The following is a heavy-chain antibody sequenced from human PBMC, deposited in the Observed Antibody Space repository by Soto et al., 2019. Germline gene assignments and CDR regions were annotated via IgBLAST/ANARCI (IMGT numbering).Heavy chain of an antibody. CDR3: VRPAAYYSHFGGFDP. Sequence: QLRLQASGPGLVKPSETLSLTCTVSGGSIRSSSFYWGWIRQPPGKGLEWIGSIYYSGGPSYNASLKSRVTTSVDSSKNQFSLRLTSVTAADTAIYYCVRPAAYYSHFGGFDPWGQGTLVTVSS. J-gene: IGHJ5*02. V-gene: IGHV4-39*01. CDR1: GGSIRSSSFY. CDR2: IYYSGGP. D-gene: IGHD3-22*01.